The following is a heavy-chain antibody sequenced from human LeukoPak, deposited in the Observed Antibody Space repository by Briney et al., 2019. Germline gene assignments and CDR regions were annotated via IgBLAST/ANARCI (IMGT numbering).Heavy chain of an antibody. CDR3: ARRRDDSSGYAEAFDI. Sequence: SETLSLTCTVSGGSISSYYWSWIRQPPGKGLEWIGYIYYSGSTNYNPSLKSRVTISVDTSKNEFSLELSSVTAADTAVYYCARRRDDSSGYAEAFDIWGQGTMVTVSS. CDR2: IYYSGST. V-gene: IGHV4-59*08. J-gene: IGHJ3*02. D-gene: IGHD3-22*01. CDR1: GGSISSYY.